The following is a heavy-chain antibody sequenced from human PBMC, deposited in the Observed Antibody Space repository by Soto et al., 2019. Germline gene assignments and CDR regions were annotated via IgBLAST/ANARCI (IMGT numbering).Heavy chain of an antibody. CDR1: GLTFSRAD. V-gene: IGHV3-23*01. J-gene: IGHJ4*02. CDR2: SGGRDLST. CDR3: VTHSWKY. D-gene: IGHD1-1*01. Sequence: EVQLLESGGGLVQPGGSLRLSCVVPGLTFSRADLSWVRQPPGKGLEWVSASGGRDLSTHYVDSVKGRFTSSRDSSKNTLYLQMNRLSAEDTAVYFCVTHSWKYWGQGTLVTVSS.